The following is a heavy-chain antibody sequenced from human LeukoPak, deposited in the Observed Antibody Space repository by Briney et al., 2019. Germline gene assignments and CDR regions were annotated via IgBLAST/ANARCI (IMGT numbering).Heavy chain of an antibody. J-gene: IGHJ3*02. D-gene: IGHD6-19*01. V-gene: IGHV1-18*01. CDR2: ISGYNDNT. Sequence: ASVKVSCKASGYTFTSYGISWVRQAPGQGLEWMGWISGYNDNTNYAQKLQGGVTMTTDTSTSTAYMELRSLRSDDTAVYYCARDRSSGWYRDAFDIWGQGTMVTVSS. CDR1: GYTFTSYG. CDR3: ARDRSSGWYRDAFDI.